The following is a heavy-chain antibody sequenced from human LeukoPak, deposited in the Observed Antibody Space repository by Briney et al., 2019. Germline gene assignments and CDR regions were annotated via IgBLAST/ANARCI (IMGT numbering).Heavy chain of an antibody. CDR3: AKGGDGSYYSRADC. D-gene: IGHD2-15*01. Sequence: PGGSLTLSCAASGFTFSRYTMSWVRQAPGQGLEWVSTIGGSASGTFYADSVKGRFTISRDNSKNTLYLQMNSLRAEDTAVYDCAKGGDGSYYSRADCWGQGTLVTVSS. CDR1: GFTFSRYT. V-gene: IGHV3-23*01. CDR2: IGGSASGT. J-gene: IGHJ4*02.